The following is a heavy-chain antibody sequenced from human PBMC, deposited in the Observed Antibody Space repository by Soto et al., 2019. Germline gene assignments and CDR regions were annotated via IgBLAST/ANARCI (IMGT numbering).Heavy chain of an antibody. D-gene: IGHD2-15*01. V-gene: IGHV2-5*02. CDR3: ANRYCSGGSYYSNWSAP. Sequence: QITLKESGPTLVKPTQTLTLTCTFSGFSLSTSGVGVGWIRQPPGKALEWLSLIYWEDDKRYSPSLKSRLTNTKDTSKNQVVLTMTNMDHVDTATYYCANRYCSGGSYYSNWSAPWGQGTLVTVSS. CDR2: IYWEDDK. CDR1: GFSLSTSGVG. J-gene: IGHJ5*02.